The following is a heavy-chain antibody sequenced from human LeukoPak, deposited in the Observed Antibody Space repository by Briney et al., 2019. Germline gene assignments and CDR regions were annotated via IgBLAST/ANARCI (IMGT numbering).Heavy chain of an antibody. Sequence: GRSLRLSCEASGFTLNSYSMNWVRQPPGKGLEWVSSISSSSSYIYYADSVKGRFTISRDNAKNSLYLQMNGLRAEDTAVYYCARELGGGTYSRYFDLWGRGTLVIVSS. CDR3: ARELGGGTYSRYFDL. D-gene: IGHD1-26*01. J-gene: IGHJ2*01. CDR1: GFTLNSYS. V-gene: IGHV3-21*01. CDR2: ISSSSSYI.